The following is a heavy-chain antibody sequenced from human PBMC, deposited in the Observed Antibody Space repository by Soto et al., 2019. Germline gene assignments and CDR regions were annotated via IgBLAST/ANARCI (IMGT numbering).Heavy chain of an antibody. V-gene: IGHV3-21*01. J-gene: IGHJ6*02. CDR3: ARDLSGYDFWSGYHYYYYGMDV. D-gene: IGHD3-3*01. CDR1: GFTFSSYS. CDR2: ISISSSYI. Sequence: PGGSLRLSCAASGFTFSSYSMNWVRQAPGKGLEWVSSISISSSYIYYADSVKGRFNISRDNAKNSLYLQMNSLRAEDTAVYYCARDLSGYDFWSGYHYYYYGMDVWGQGTTVTVSS.